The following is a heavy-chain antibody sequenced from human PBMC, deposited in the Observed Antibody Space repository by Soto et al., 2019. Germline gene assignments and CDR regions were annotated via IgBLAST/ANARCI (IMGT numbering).Heavy chain of an antibody. CDR1: GGSFSGYY. J-gene: IGHJ6*02. V-gene: IGHV4-34*01. D-gene: IGHD3-3*01. Sequence: SETLSLTCAVYGGSFSGYYWSWIRQPPGKGLEWIGEINHSGSTNYNPSLKSRVTISVDTSKNQFSLKLSSVTAADTAVYYCARGRKGERKNYDFWSRYYPGYYYYGMDVWGQGTTVTVSS. CDR2: INHSGST. CDR3: ARGRKGERKNYDFWSRYYPGYYYYGMDV.